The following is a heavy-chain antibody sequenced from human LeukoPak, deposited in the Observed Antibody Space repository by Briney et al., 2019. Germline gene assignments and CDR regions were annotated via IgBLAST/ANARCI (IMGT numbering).Heavy chain of an antibody. CDR2: ISASGGST. J-gene: IGHJ4*02. D-gene: IGHD1-26*01. CDR1: GFTFSSSA. Sequence: GGSLRLSCAASGFTFSSSAMSWVRQVPGKGLEWVSGISASGGSTSYADSVRGRFTISRDNSKNTLYLQMNSLRAEDTAVYYCAKGEGATFDYWGQGTLVTVSS. V-gene: IGHV3-23*01. CDR3: AKGEGATFDY.